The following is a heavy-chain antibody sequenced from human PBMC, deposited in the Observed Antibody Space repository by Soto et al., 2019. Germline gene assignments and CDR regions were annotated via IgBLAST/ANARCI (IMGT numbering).Heavy chain of an antibody. CDR1: RFTFSDFA. Sequence: DVQLLESGGGLVQPGGSLTLSCAASRFTFSDFAMSWVRQAPGKGLEWGSSIGGGGTDTYYADSVKGRFTISRDNSKNTLYLQMDGLRDEDTAVYYWAKDAVPYNGKWDWFDSWGQGTLVIVSS. CDR3: AKDAVPYNGKWDWFDS. CDR2: IGGGGTDT. V-gene: IGHV3-23*01. D-gene: IGHD1-20*01. J-gene: IGHJ5*01.